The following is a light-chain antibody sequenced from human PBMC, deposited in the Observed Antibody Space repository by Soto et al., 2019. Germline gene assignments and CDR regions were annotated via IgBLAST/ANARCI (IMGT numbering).Light chain of an antibody. V-gene: IGKV1-5*03. CDR3: QQYNSYPWT. J-gene: IGKJ1*01. CDR1: HSISSW. Sequence: DIQMTQSPSTLSASVGDRVTITCRASHSISSWLAWYQQKPGKAPKLLIYKASSLESGVPSRFSGSGSGTEFTLTISGLQPDDFATYYCQQYNSYPWTFGQGTKVEIK. CDR2: KAS.